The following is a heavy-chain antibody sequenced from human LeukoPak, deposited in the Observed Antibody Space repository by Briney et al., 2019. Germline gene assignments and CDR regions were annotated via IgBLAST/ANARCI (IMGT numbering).Heavy chain of an antibody. D-gene: IGHD2-15*01. CDR1: GGSFSGYY. Sequence: PSETLSLTCAVYGGSFSGYYWSWIRQPPGKGLEWIGSIYYSGSTYYNPSLKSRVTISVDTSKNQFSLKLSSVTAADTAVYYCARRKRSRGYCSGGSCYLGLGYWGQGTLVTVSS. V-gene: IGHV4-34*01. J-gene: IGHJ4*02. CDR3: ARRKRSRGYCSGGSCYLGLGY. CDR2: IYYSGST.